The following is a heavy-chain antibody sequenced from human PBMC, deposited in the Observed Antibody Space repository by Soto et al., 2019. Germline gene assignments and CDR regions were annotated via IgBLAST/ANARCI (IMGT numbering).Heavy chain of an antibody. V-gene: IGHV1-46*01. J-gene: IGHJ4*02. D-gene: IGHD4-17*01. CDR1: GYTFTSYY. Sequence: ASVKVSCKASGYTFTSYYMHWVRQAPGQGLEWMGIINPSGGSTSYAQKFQGRVTMTRDTSTSTVYVELSSLRSEDTAVYYCARGQGLQSTVVTQSFYWGQGTLVTV. CDR3: ARGQGLQSTVVTQSFY. CDR2: INPSGGST.